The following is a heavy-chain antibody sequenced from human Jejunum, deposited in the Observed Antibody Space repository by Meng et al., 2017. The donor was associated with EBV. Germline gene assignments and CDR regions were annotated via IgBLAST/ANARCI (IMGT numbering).Heavy chain of an antibody. CDR3: ARETTGGYYFDY. J-gene: IGHJ4*02. D-gene: IGHD1-1*01. V-gene: IGHV4-61*01. CDR2: IYYSGST. CDR1: GGSVNSGNGY. Sequence: LQLQGSGPGLVKASETLSLTCTVSGGSVNSGNGYWSWIRQPPGKGLEWIGYIYYSGSTNYIPSLKSRVTISLDTSKNQFSLKLSSVTAADTAVYFCARETTGGYYFDYWGQGTLVTVSS.